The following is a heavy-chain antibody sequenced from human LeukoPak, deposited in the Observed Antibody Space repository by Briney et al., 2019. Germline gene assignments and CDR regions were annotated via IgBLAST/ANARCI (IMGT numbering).Heavy chain of an antibody. Sequence: ASVTVSFKSSGYTFTGYYMHWVRQAPGQGLEWMGWINPNSGGTNYAQKFQGRVTMTRDTSISTAYMELSRLRSDDTAVYYCAREYCSSTSCYTLFDYWGQGTLVTVSS. V-gene: IGHV1-2*02. CDR3: AREYCSSTSCYTLFDY. CDR1: GYTFTGYY. D-gene: IGHD2-2*02. CDR2: INPNSGGT. J-gene: IGHJ4*02.